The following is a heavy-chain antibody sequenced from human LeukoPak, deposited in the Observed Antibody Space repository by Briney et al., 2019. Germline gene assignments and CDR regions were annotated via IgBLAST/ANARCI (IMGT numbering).Heavy chain of an antibody. J-gene: IGHJ3*02. CDR2: ISGSGADT. V-gene: IGHV3-23*01. D-gene: IGHD5-18*01. CDR3: ARRYSYGYDAFDI. Sequence: GGSLRLSCAASGLTFSRHAMSWVRQAPGKGLEWVSAISGSGADTYYADSVKGRFTISRDNSKNTLCLQMNSLRAEDTAVYYCARRYSYGYDAFDIWGQGTMVTVSS. CDR1: GLTFSRHA.